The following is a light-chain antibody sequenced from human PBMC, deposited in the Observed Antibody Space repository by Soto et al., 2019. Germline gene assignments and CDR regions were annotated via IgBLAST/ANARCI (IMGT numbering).Light chain of an antibody. CDR3: QQYSEWWT. J-gene: IGKJ1*01. V-gene: IGKV3-15*01. CDR1: QSVSSN. CDR2: DTS. Sequence: EIVMTQSPATLSVSPGERATLSCRASQSVSSNLAWYQHKPGQAPRLLIYDTSTRAPGIPARFSGSGSGTDLTLAISSLQSEDFAVYYCQQYSEWWTFGQVDTVEIK.